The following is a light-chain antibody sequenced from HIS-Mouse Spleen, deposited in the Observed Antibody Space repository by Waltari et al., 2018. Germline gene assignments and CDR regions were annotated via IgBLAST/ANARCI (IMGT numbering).Light chain of an antibody. J-gene: IGLJ2*01. CDR3: NSRDSSGNHVV. CDR1: SLRRYY. V-gene: IGLV3-19*01. Sequence: SSELTQDPAVSVALGQTVRITCQGDSLRRYYASWYQQKPGQAPVLVIYGKNNRPSGIPDRFSGSSSGNTASLTITGAQAEDEADYYCNSRDSSGNHVVFGGGTTLTVL. CDR2: GKN.